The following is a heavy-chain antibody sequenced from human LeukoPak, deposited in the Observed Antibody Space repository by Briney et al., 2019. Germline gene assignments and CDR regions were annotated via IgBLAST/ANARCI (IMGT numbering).Heavy chain of an antibody. CDR1: GFTFSSYS. J-gene: IGHJ4*02. D-gene: IGHD3-10*01. CDR3: ARHPSFDGSGSPTYYFDY. CDR2: ISSSSSYI. Sequence: MTGGSLRLSCAASGFTFSSYSMNWVRQAPGKGLEWVSSISSSSSYIYYADSVKGRFTISRDNAKNSLHLQMNSLRAEDTALYHCARHPSFDGSGSPTYYFDYWGQGTLVTVSS. V-gene: IGHV3-21*04.